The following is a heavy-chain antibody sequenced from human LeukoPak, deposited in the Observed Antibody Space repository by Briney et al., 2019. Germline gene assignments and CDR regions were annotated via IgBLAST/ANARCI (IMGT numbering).Heavy chain of an antibody. CDR2: ISYDGSNK. CDR3: ARDETTGVLHFDY. J-gene: IGHJ4*02. Sequence: GGSLRLSCAASGFTFSTHWMSWVRQAPGKGLEWVAVISYDGSNKYYADSVKGRFTISRDNSKNTLYLQMNSLRAEDTALYYCARDETTGVLHFDYWGQGTLVTVSS. D-gene: IGHD4-11*01. V-gene: IGHV3-30*03. CDR1: GFTFSTHW.